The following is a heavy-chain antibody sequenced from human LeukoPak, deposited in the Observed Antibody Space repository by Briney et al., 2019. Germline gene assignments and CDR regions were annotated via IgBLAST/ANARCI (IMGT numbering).Heavy chain of an antibody. V-gene: IGHV3-23*01. Sequence: GGSLRLSCAASGFTFSSYGMSWVRQAPGKGLEWVSAISGSGGSTYYADSVKGRFTISRDNSKNTLYLQMNSLRAEDTAVYYRAREGYIVATILDYWGQGTLVTVSS. CDR1: GFTFSSYG. D-gene: IGHD5-12*01. J-gene: IGHJ4*02. CDR2: ISGSGGST. CDR3: AREGYIVATILDY.